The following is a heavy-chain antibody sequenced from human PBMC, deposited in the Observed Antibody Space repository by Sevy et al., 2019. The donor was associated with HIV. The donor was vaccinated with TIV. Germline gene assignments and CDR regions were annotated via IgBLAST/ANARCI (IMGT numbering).Heavy chain of an antibody. CDR2: IIPIFGTA. CDR1: GGTFSSYA. J-gene: IGHJ4*02. Sequence: ASVKVSCKASGGTFSSYAISWVRQAPGQGLEWMGGIIPIFGTANYAQKFQGRVTITADESTSTAYMELSSLRSEDTAVYYCARDSYDSSCYYWWYFDYWGQGTLVTVSS. CDR3: ARDSYDSSCYYWWYFDY. D-gene: IGHD3-22*01. V-gene: IGHV1-69*13.